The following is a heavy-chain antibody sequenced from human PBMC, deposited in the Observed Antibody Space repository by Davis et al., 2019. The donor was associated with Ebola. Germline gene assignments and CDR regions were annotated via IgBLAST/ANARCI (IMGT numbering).Heavy chain of an antibody. V-gene: IGHV1-69*04. CDR2: IIPILGIA. Sequence: AASVKVSCKASGGTFSSYAISWVRQAPGQGLEWMGRIIPILGIANYAQKIQGRVTITADKSTSTAYMELSSLRSEDTAVYYCARDGDYYGSGSIGPWYYGMDVWGQGTTVTVSS. CDR3: ARDGDYYGSGSIGPWYYGMDV. J-gene: IGHJ6*02. CDR1: GGTFSSYA. D-gene: IGHD3-10*01.